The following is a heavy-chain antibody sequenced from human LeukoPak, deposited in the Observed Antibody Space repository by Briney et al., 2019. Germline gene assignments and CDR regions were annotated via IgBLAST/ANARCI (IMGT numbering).Heavy chain of an antibody. CDR3: AKDTVRGVIINAFDI. Sequence: GGSLRLSCAASGFTFDDYAMHWVRHAPGKGLEWVSLISGDGGSTYYADSVKGRFTISRDNSKNSLYLQMNSLRTEDTALYYCAKDTVRGVIINAFDIWGQGTMVTVSS. J-gene: IGHJ3*02. CDR1: GFTFDDYA. CDR2: ISGDGGST. D-gene: IGHD3-10*01. V-gene: IGHV3-43*02.